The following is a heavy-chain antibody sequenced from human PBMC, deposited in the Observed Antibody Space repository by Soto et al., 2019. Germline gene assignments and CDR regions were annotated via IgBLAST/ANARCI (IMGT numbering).Heavy chain of an antibody. J-gene: IGHJ4*02. CDR1: GFTFSSYG. V-gene: IGHV3-30*18. CDR2: ISYDGSNK. Sequence: GGSLRLSCAASGFTFSSYGMHWVRQAPGKGLEWVAVISYDGSNKYYADSVKGRFTISRDNSKNTLYLQMNSLRAEDTAVYYCAKAPYDSSGYLTFDYWGQGTLVTVSS. CDR3: AKAPYDSSGYLTFDY. D-gene: IGHD3-22*01.